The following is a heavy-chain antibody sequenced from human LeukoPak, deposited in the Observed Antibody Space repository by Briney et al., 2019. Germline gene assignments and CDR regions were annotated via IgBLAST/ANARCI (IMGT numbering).Heavy chain of an antibody. J-gene: IGHJ5*02. D-gene: IGHD6-19*01. V-gene: IGHV3-74*01. Sequence: GGSLRLSCAASGFTFSRYWMHWVRQAPGKGLVWVSRINSDGSSTSYADSVKGRFSISRDNAKNTLYLQMNSLRAEDTAVYYCAREEWLVRRYDPWGQGTLVTVSS. CDR2: INSDGSST. CDR3: AREEWLVRRYDP. CDR1: GFTFSRYW.